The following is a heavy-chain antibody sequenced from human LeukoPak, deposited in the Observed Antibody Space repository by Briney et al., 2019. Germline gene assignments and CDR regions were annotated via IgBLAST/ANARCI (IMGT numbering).Heavy chain of an antibody. J-gene: IGHJ4*02. V-gene: IGHV4-59*01. CDR2: VHYSGGT. CDR1: ADSISEYY. Sequence: SETLSLTCTVSADSISEYYWSWIRQTPGKGLEWIGYVHYSGGTNYNPSLNSRVTISMDTSKKVFSLKVKSVTAADSAIYYCTRVGLWMARGHFDYWGQGTLVTVSS. CDR3: TRVGLWMARGHFDY. D-gene: IGHD3-10*01.